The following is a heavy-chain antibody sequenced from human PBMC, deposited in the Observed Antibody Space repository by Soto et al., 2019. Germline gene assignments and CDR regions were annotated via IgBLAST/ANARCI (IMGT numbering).Heavy chain of an antibody. V-gene: IGHV1-46*01. D-gene: IGHD3-22*01. CDR1: GYTFTSYY. Sequence: QVQLVQSGAEVKKPGASVKVSCKASGYTFTSYYMHWVRQAPGQGLEWMGIIHPSGGSTSYAQKFQGRVTMTRYTFTSTVYMELSSMKSDDTAVYYCARGPQKKCYYDSSGYPIDYWGQGTLVTVSS. CDR2: IHPSGGST. J-gene: IGHJ4*02. CDR3: ARGPQKKCYYDSSGYPIDY.